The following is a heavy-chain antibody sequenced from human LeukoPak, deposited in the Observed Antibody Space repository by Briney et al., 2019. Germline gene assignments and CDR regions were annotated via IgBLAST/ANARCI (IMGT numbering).Heavy chain of an antibody. V-gene: IGHV4-59*05. J-gene: IGHJ4*02. D-gene: IGHD6-19*01. CDR2: IYYSGNT. CDR3: ASTPSGSSAWYYFDK. Sequence: SETLSLTCAVNSGSFSGYYWSWIRQPPGKGLEWIGSIYYSGNTYYNPSLKSRVTISVDTSKKQFSLKLSSVTAADTAVYYCASTPSGSSAWYYFDKWGQGTLVTVSS. CDR1: SGSFSGYY.